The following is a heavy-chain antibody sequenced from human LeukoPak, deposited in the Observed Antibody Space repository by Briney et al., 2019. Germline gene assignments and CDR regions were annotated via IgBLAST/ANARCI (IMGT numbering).Heavy chain of an antibody. CDR3: ARGAVTTRHADY. CDR2: IYYSGST. D-gene: IGHD4-17*01. V-gene: IGHV4-59*01. CDR1: GVSISSYY. J-gene: IGHJ4*02. Sequence: SETLSLTCTVSGVSISSYYWSWIRQPPGKGLEWIGYIYYSGSTNYNPSLKSRVTISVDTSKNQFSLKLSSVTAADTAVYYCARGAVTTRHADYWGQGTLVTVSS.